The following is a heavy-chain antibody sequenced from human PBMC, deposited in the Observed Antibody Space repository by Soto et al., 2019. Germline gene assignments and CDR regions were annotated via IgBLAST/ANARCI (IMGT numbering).Heavy chain of an antibody. CDR1: GGFIISCGYY. J-gene: IGHJ4*02. CDR2: IYYSGST. V-gene: IGHV4-31*03. D-gene: IGHD4-17*01. CDR3: TSTVTTDTTFDY. Sequence: SETLSLTCTVSGGFIISCGYYWSWIRQHPGKGLEWIGYIYYSGSTYYNPSLKSRVTISVDTSKNQFSLKLSSVTAADTAVYYCTSTVTTDTTFDYWGQGTLVTVSS.